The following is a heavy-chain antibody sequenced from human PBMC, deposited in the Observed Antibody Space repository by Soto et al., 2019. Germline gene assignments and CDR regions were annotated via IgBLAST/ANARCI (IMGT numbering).Heavy chain of an antibody. CDR2: ISGSGGST. D-gene: IGHD2-2*01. CDR3: AKSAGWNIVVVPAAPS. J-gene: IGHJ5*02. Sequence: GGSLRLSCAASGFTFSTYAMSWVRQAPGKGLEWVSAISGSGGSTYYAGPVKGRFTISRDNSKNTLYLQMNSLRAEDTAVYYCAKSAGWNIVVVPAAPSWGQGTLVTVSS. V-gene: IGHV3-23*01. CDR1: GFTFSTYA.